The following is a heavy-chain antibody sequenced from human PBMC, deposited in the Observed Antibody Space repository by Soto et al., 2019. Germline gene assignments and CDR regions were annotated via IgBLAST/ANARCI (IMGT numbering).Heavy chain of an antibody. V-gene: IGHV1-69*13. J-gene: IGHJ6*02. CDR3: ARVGAGPSGSNTAYHYAMDV. CDR2: ITPIFGTT. CDR1: GGTFSSYP. Sequence: SVKVSCKSSGGTFSSYPIHWVRQAPGEGLEWMGGITPIFGTTNFAQKFQGRVTITADAATSTAHMELSSLRSEDTAVYYCARVGAGPSGSNTAYHYAMDVWGQGTTVTVYS. D-gene: IGHD3-10*01.